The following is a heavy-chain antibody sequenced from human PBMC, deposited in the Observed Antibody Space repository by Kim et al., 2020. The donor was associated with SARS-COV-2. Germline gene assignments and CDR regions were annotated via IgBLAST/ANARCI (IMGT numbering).Heavy chain of an antibody. CDR2: ISAYNGNT. Sequence: ASVNVSCKASGYTFTSYGISWVRQAPGQGLEWMGWISAYNGNTNYAQKLQGRVTMTTDTSTSTAYMELRSLRSDDTAVYYCARDPTDYVNYYYGMDVWGQGTTVTVSS. J-gene: IGHJ6*02. V-gene: IGHV1-18*01. CDR3: ARDPTDYVNYYYGMDV. D-gene: IGHD4-17*01. CDR1: GYTFTSYG.